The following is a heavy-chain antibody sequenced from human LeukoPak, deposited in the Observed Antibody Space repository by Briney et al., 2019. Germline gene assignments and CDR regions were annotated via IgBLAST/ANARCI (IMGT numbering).Heavy chain of an antibody. CDR3: ARRGAYGSGTYYNAFDI. Sequence: GGPLRPSCAASGFTFSSYNMNWVRQPPGKGLEWVSYISSSPTTTYYADSVKGRFTISRDNAKNSLYLQMNSLRDEDTAVYYCARRGAYGSGTYYNAFDIWGQGTVVTVSS. CDR1: GFTFSSYN. J-gene: IGHJ3*02. CDR2: ISSSPTTT. D-gene: IGHD3-10*01. V-gene: IGHV3-48*02.